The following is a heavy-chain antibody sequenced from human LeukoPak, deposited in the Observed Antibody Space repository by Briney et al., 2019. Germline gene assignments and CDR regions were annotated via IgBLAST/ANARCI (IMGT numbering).Heavy chain of an antibody. Sequence: GGSLRLSCAASGFTFSGSAMHWVRQASGKGLEWVGRIRSKANSYATAYAASVKGRFTISRDDSKNTAYLQMNSLITEDTAVYYCTRQHAIAAAGSYFDYWGQGTLVTVSS. CDR1: GFTFSGSA. D-gene: IGHD6-13*01. J-gene: IGHJ4*02. CDR3: TRQHAIAAAGSYFDY. V-gene: IGHV3-73*01. CDR2: IRSKANSYAT.